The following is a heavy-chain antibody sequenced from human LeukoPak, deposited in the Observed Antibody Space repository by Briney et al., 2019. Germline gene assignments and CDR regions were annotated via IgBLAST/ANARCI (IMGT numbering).Heavy chain of an antibody. CDR3: ARRLTQYDCFDP. D-gene: IGHD2-2*01. CDR1: GDSVSSNSVT. V-gene: IGHV6-1*01. J-gene: IGHJ5*02. Sequence: SQTLSLTCAISGDSVSSNSVTWNWIRQSPSRGLEWLGRTYYRSTWYTDYSVSVRGRITVNPDTSKNQFSLHLNSVTPEDTAVYYCARRLTQYDCFDPWGQGILVTVSS. CDR2: TYYRSTWYT.